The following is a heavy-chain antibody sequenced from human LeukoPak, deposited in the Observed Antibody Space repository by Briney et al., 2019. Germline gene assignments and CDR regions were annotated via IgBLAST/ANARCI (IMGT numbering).Heavy chain of an antibody. CDR3: ARSYDSSGYYIFDL. V-gene: IGHV4-38-2*02. CDR2: FFHSGNT. J-gene: IGHJ2*01. Sequence: SETLSLTCTVSGYSISSGYYWGWIRQPPGKGLEWIGSFFHSGNTYYNPSLNSRVTILVDTSKNQFSLKLSSVTAADTAVYYCARSYDSSGYYIFDLWGRGTLVTVSS. D-gene: IGHD3-22*01. CDR1: GYSISSGYY.